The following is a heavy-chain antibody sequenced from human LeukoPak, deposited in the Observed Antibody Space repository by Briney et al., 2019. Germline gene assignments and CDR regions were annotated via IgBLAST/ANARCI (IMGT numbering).Heavy chain of an antibody. J-gene: IGHJ3*02. Sequence: PGGSLRLSCEASGFTFITYAMSWVRQAPGEGLQWVSGISGTDSGTYYTDSVKGRFTISRDNSKNTLYLQMNSLRAEDTAVYYCAKVGYYYDSSGTDYPYSVAFDIWGQGTMVTVSS. CDR2: ISGTDSGT. V-gene: IGHV3-23*01. CDR1: GFTFITYA. D-gene: IGHD3-22*01. CDR3: AKVGYYYDSSGTDYPYSVAFDI.